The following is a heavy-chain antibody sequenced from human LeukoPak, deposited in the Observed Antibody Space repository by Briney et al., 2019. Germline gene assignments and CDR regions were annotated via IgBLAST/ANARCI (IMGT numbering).Heavy chain of an antibody. D-gene: IGHD6-19*01. V-gene: IGHV3-7*01. J-gene: IGHJ4*02. CDR3: ARDLYGYSSGWYFDY. Sequence: AGGPLRLSCAASGFTFSSYWMSWVRQAPGKGLEWVANIKQDGSEKYYVDSVKGRFTISRDNAKNSLYLQMNSLRAEDTAVYYCARDLYGYSSGWYFDYWGQGTLVTVSS. CDR2: IKQDGSEK. CDR1: GFTFSSYW.